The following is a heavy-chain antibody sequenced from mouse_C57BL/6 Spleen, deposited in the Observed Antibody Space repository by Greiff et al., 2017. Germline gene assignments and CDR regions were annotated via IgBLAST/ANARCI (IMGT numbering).Heavy chain of an antibody. V-gene: IGHV1-52*01. CDR1: GYTFTSYW. CDR3: ARSRAAQATYDY. Sequence: QVQLQQPGAELVRPGSSVKLSCKASGYTFTSYWMHWVKQRPIQGLEWIGNIDPSDSETHYNQKFKDKATLTVNKSSSTAYMQLSSLTSEDAAVYSCARSRAAQATYDYWGQGTTLTVSS. J-gene: IGHJ2*01. D-gene: IGHD3-2*02. CDR2: IDPSDSET.